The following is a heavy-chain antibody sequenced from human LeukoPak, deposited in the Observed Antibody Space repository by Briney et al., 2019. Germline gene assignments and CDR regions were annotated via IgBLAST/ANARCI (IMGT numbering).Heavy chain of an antibody. CDR3: ARDQRYYYDSHGYFDY. D-gene: IGHD3-22*01. Sequence: SETLSLTCTVSGYSISSGYYWGWIRQPPGKGLEWIGNIYHSGSTYYNASLKSRVTISVDTSKNQFSLKLSSVTAADTAVYYCARDQRYYYDSHGYFDYWGQGTLVTVSS. CDR2: IYHSGST. J-gene: IGHJ4*02. V-gene: IGHV4-38-2*02. CDR1: GYSISSGYY.